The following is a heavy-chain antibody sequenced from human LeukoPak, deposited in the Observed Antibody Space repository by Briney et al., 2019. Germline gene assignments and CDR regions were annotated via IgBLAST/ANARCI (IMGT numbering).Heavy chain of an antibody. CDR3: ASSSGWTSFDY. Sequence: SETLSLTCTVSGGSISSYYWSWIRQPPGKGLEWIGYIYYSGGTNYNPSLKSRVTISVDTSKNQFSLKLSSVTAADTAVYYCASSSGWTSFDYWGQGTLVTVSS. V-gene: IGHV4-59*01. CDR2: IYYSGGT. J-gene: IGHJ4*02. D-gene: IGHD6-19*01. CDR1: GGSISSYY.